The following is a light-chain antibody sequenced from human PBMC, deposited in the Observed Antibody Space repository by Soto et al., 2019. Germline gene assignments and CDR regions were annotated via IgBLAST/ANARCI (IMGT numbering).Light chain of an antibody. CDR1: SSDVGGYKY. CDR3: SSYTSSSTL. CDR2: DVS. Sequence: QSVLTQPASVSGSPGQSTTISCTGTSSDVGGYKYVSWYQQHPGKAPKLMIYDVSNRPSGVSNRFSGSKSGNTASLTISGLQAEDEADYYCSSYTSSSTLFGTGTKVTVL. J-gene: IGLJ1*01. V-gene: IGLV2-14*01.